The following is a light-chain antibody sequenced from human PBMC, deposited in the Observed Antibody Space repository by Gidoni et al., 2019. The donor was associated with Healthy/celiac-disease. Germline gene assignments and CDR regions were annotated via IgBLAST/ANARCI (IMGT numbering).Light chain of an antibody. CDR3: QQYDNLPLT. Sequence: QIQPPPFPLSASVGDRATITCQTSQDISNYLNWYQKKPGKAPKLLIYDASNLETGVPSRFSGSGSGTDFTFTIGCLQSEDIATYYCQQYDNLPLTFGGGTKVEIK. CDR1: QDISNY. J-gene: IGKJ4*02. CDR2: DAS. V-gene: IGKV1-33*01.